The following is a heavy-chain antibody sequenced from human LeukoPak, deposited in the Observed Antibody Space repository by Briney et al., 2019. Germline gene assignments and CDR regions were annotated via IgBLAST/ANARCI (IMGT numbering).Heavy chain of an antibody. D-gene: IGHD4-17*01. Sequence: TGGSLRLSCAASGFTFSTYAVSWVRQAPGKGLEWVSYISSSSSTIYYADSVKGRFTIPRDNAKNSLYLQMNSLRAEDTAVYYCARDGGHDYGDHHYDYWGQGTLVTVSS. CDR2: ISSSSSTI. V-gene: IGHV3-48*01. CDR3: ARDGGHDYGDHHYDY. CDR1: GFTFSTYA. J-gene: IGHJ4*02.